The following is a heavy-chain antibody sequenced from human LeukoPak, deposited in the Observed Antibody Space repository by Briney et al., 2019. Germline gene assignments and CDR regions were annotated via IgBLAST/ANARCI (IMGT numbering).Heavy chain of an antibody. J-gene: IGHJ6*02. CDR2: ITGSGDTT. CDR3: AKDMSV. V-gene: IGHV3-23*01. CDR1: GFTFSTYA. D-gene: IGHD3-16*01. Sequence: GGSLRLSCVASGFTFSTYAMSWVRQAPGKGLEWVADITGSGDTTSYADSVKGRFTISRDNSKDMLYLQMNTLRVEDTAEYYCAKDMSVWGQGATVTVSS.